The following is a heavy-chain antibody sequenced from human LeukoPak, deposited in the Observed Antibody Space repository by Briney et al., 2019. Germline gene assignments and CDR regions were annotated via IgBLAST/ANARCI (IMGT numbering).Heavy chain of an antibody. Sequence: SETLSLTCTVSGGSISSYYWSWIRQPAGKGLEWIGRIYTSGSTNYNPSLKSRVTMSVDTSKNQFSLKLSSVTAADTAVYYCAATSNIVVVVAATPTRLRSYDYRGQGTLVTVSS. J-gene: IGHJ4*02. CDR1: GGSISSYY. V-gene: IGHV4-4*07. CDR3: AATSNIVVVVAATPTRLRSYDY. CDR2: IYTSGST. D-gene: IGHD2-15*01.